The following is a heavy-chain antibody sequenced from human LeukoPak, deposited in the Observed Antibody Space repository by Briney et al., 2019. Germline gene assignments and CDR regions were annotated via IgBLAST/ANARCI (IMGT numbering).Heavy chain of an antibody. Sequence: SGTLSLTCAVYGGSFSGYYWSWIRQPPGKGLEWIGEINHSGSTNYNPSLKSRVTISVDTSKNQFSLKLSSVTAADTAVYYCARVGRPYYYDSSGYYRIWFDPWGQGTLVTVSS. J-gene: IGHJ5*02. V-gene: IGHV4-34*01. CDR3: ARVGRPYYYDSSGYYRIWFDP. CDR2: INHSGST. D-gene: IGHD3-22*01. CDR1: GGSFSGYY.